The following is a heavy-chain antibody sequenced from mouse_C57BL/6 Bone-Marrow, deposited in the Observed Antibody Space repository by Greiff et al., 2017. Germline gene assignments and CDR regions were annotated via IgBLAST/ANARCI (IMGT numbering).Heavy chain of an antibody. Sequence: VQLQQPGAELVKPGASVKLSCKASGYTFTSYWMQWVKQRPGQGLEWIGEIDPSDSETNYTQKFKGKATLTVDTSSSTAYMQLSSLTSEDSAVYYGARQWDYDVLHAMDYWGQGTSVTVSS. CDR2: IDPSDSET. D-gene: IGHD2-4*01. J-gene: IGHJ4*01. CDR1: GYTFTSYW. V-gene: IGHV1-50*01. CDR3: ARQWDYDVLHAMDY.